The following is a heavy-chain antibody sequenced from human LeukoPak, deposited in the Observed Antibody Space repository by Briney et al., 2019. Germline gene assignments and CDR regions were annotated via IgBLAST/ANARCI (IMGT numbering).Heavy chain of an antibody. CDR1: GGSIDSSSYY. Sequence: PETLSLTCTVSGGSIDSSSYYWDWIRQPPGKGLEWLGNIYYSGTTFYTSSLKSRVTISTDMSKNQFSLRLTSVTAADTAVYYCARQRADYFYHYMDVWGKGTTVIVSS. CDR3: ARQRADYFYHYMDV. J-gene: IGHJ6*03. V-gene: IGHV4-39*01. CDR2: IYYSGTT.